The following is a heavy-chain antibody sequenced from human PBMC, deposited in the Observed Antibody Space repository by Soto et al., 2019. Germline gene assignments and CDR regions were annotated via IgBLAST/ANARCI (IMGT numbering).Heavy chain of an antibody. CDR2: NTHNGRS. V-gene: IGHV4-34*01. J-gene: IGHJ4*02. D-gene: IGHD5-18*01. CDR1: GGHFSGYY. CDR3: ARRYGSCFDY. Sequence: LSLTCSVYGGHFSGYYWTWIRQPPGKGLEWIGENTHNGRSRYNPSLKSRVSISVDTSNNQFSLNLSSVTAADTAVYYCARRYGSCFDYWGQGTLVTVSS.